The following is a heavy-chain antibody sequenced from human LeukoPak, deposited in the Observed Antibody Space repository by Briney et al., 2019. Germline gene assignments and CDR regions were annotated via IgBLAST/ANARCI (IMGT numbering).Heavy chain of an antibody. D-gene: IGHD4-17*01. CDR3: ARDTGGGDYVDAFDI. J-gene: IGHJ3*02. V-gene: IGHV4-39*07. CDR1: GASISTNTYY. Sequence: SETLSLTCTVSGASISTNTYYWAWIRQPPGKGLEWIANIFYNGNTYYNPSLKSRVTISVDTSKNQFSLKLSSVTAADTAVYYCARDTGGGDYVDAFDIWGQGTMVTVSS. CDR2: IFYNGNT.